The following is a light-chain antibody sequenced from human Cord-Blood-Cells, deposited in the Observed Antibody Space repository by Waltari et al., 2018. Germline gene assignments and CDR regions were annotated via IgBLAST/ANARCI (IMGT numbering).Light chain of an antibody. CDR3: QKYNSAPIT. CDR1: QGISNY. V-gene: IGKV1-27*01. CDR2: AAS. Sequence: DIQMTQSPSSLSASVGDRVTITCRASQGISNYLAWYQQKPGKVPKLLFYAASTLQAGVPSRFSGSGSGTDFTLTISSLQPEDVATYYWQKYNSAPITFGQGTRLEIK. J-gene: IGKJ5*01.